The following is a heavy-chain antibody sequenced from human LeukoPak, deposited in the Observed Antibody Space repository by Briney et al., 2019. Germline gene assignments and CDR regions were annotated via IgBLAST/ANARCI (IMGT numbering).Heavy chain of an antibody. CDR2: IYHSGST. CDR3: ARDPGVTPQYYFDY. J-gene: IGHJ4*02. Sequence: SETLSLTCTVSGGSISSSSYYWGWIRQPPGTGLEWIGSIYHSGSTYYNPSLKSRVTISVDTSKNQFSLKLSSVTASDTAVYYCARDPGVTPQYYFDYWGQGTLVTVSS. V-gene: IGHV4-39*07. D-gene: IGHD3-10*01. CDR1: GGSISSSSYY.